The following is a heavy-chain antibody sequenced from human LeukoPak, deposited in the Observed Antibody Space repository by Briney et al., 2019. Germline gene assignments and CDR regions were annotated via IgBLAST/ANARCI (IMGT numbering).Heavy chain of an antibody. CDR3: AKDSQADPFDY. Sequence: GGSLRLSCAASGFTLSSYGMHWVRQAPGKGLEWVAVISYDGSNKYYADSVKGRFTISRDNSKNTLYLQMNSLRAEDTAVYYCAKDSQADPFDYWGQGTLVTVSS. CDR2: ISYDGSNK. V-gene: IGHV3-30*18. D-gene: IGHD2-15*01. CDR1: GFTLSSYG. J-gene: IGHJ4*02.